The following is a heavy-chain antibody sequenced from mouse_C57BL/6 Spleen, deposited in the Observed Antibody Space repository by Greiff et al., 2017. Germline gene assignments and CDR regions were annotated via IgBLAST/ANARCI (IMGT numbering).Heavy chain of an antibody. Sequence: EVKVVEPGGGLVKPGGSLKLSCAASGFTFSDYGMHWVRQAPGKGLEWVAYISSGSSTIYYADTVKGRFTISRDKAKNTLFLQMTSLRSEDTAMYYCARPITTVVAKGWDFDVWGTGTTVTVSS. V-gene: IGHV5-17*01. CDR1: GFTFSDYG. D-gene: IGHD1-1*01. J-gene: IGHJ1*03. CDR2: ISSGSSTI. CDR3: ARPITTVVAKGWDFDV.